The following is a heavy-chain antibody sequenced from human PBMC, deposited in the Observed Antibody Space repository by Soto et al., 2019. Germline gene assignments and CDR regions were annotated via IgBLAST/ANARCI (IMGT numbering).Heavy chain of an antibody. J-gene: IGHJ3*02. Sequence: GASVKVSCXVSGYTLTELSMHWVRQSPGKGLEWMGGFDPEDGETIYAQKFQGRVTMTEDTSTDTAYMELSSLRSEDTAVYYCATDLDYDSSDAFDIWGQGTMVTVSS. CDR2: FDPEDGET. CDR1: GYTLTELS. D-gene: IGHD3-3*01. V-gene: IGHV1-24*01. CDR3: ATDLDYDSSDAFDI.